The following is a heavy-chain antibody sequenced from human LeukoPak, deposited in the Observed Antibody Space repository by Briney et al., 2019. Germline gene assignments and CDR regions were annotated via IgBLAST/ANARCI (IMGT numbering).Heavy chain of an antibody. J-gene: IGHJ4*02. CDR2: IYYSGST. CDR1: GGSISSSSYY. Sequence: SETLSLTCTVSGGSISSSSYYWGWIRQPPGKGLEWIGSIYYSGSTYYNPYLKSRVTISVDTSKNQFSLKLSSVTAADTAVYYCARQQVAVAGASFDYWGQGTLVTVSS. CDR3: ARQQVAVAGASFDY. D-gene: IGHD6-19*01. V-gene: IGHV4-39*01.